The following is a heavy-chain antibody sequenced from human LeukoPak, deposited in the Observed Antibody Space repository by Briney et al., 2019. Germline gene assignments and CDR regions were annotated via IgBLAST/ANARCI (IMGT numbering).Heavy chain of an antibody. D-gene: IGHD5-24*01. CDR2: INHSGST. CDR1: GGSFSGYY. CDR3: ARGQGGALDGYSYHYLDY. J-gene: IGHJ4*02. Sequence: SETLSLTCAVYGGSFSGYYWSWIRQPPGKGLEWIGEINHSGSTNYNPSLKSRVTISVDASKNQFSLKLSSVTAADTAVYYCARGQGGALDGYSYHYLDYWGQGTLVTAAS. V-gene: IGHV4-34*01.